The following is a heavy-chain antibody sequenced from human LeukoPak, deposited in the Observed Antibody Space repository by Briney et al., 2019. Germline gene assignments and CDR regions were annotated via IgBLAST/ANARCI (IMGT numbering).Heavy chain of an antibody. CDR3: AKLSYSSSWYGVVSIFDY. CDR1: GFTFSSYG. J-gene: IGHJ4*02. D-gene: IGHD6-13*01. V-gene: IGHV3-23*01. Sequence: GGSLRLSCAASGFTFSSYGMSWVRQAPGKGLEWVSAISGSGGSTYYADSVKGRFTISRDNSKNTLYLQMNSLRAEDTAVYYCAKLSYSSSWYGVVSIFDYWGQGTLVTVSS. CDR2: ISGSGGST.